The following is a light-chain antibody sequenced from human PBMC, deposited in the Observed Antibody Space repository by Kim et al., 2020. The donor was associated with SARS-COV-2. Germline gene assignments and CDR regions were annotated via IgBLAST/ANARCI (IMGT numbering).Light chain of an antibody. CDR1: QSVSSN. Sequence: EIVMTQSPATLSVSPGERATLSCRASQSVSSNLAWYQQKPGQAPRLLIYGASTRATGIPARFSGSGSGTEFTLTISGLQSEDFAVYYCQQYNNWPPFTFGQGTKLEI. J-gene: IGKJ2*01. CDR2: GAS. CDR3: QQYNNWPPFT. V-gene: IGKV3-15*01.